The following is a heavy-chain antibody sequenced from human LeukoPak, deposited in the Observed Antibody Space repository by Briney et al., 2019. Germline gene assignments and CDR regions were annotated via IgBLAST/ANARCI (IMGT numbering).Heavy chain of an antibody. CDR2: IYHSGST. CDR1: GYSISSGYY. D-gene: IGHD3-10*01. CDR3: AEGKRGYFDY. Sequence: SETLSLTCTVSGYSISSGYYWGWIRQPPGKGLEWIGSIYHSGSTYYNPSLKSRVTISVDTSKNQFSLKLSSVTAADTAVYYCAEGKRGYFDYWGQGTLVTVSS. V-gene: IGHV4-38-2*02. J-gene: IGHJ4*02.